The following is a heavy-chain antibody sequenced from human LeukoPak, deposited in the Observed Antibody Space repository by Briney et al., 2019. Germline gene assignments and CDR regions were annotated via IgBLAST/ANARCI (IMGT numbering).Heavy chain of an antibody. D-gene: IGHD3-22*01. Sequence: KPSETLSLTCTVSGGSISSSSYYWGWIRQPPGKGLEWIGSIYYSGSTYYNPSLKSRVTISVDTSKNQFSLKLSSVTAADTAVYYCARRFTMIVVIPEDYFDYWDQGTLVTVSS. CDR3: ARRFTMIVVIPEDYFDY. J-gene: IGHJ4*02. CDR1: GGSISSSSYY. CDR2: IYYSGST. V-gene: IGHV4-39*01.